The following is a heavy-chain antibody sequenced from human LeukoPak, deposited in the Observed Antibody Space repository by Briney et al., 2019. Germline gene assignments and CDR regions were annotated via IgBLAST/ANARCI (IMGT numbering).Heavy chain of an antibody. CDR3: ATGGSSRMAY. CDR2: IKQGGSEK. D-gene: IGHD2-2*01. CDR1: GFTFSNIW. Sequence: GGSLRLSCAASGFTFSNIWMSWVRQAPGKGLEWVANIKQGGSEKNYVDSVEGRFTISRDNAKNSLYLQMNSLRAEDTAVYYCATGGSSRMAYWGQGALVTVSS. V-gene: IGHV3-7*01. J-gene: IGHJ4*02.